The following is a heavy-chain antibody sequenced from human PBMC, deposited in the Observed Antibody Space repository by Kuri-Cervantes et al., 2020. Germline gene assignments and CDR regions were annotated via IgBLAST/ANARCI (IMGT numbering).Heavy chain of an antibody. V-gene: IGHV1-46*01. J-gene: IGHJ4*02. D-gene: IGHD5-18*01. CDR3: ASQPSDTAMVLDY. Sequence: ASVKVSCKASGYTFTSYYMHWVRQAPGQGLEWMGIINPSGGSTSYAQKFQGGVTMTRDTSTSTVYMELSSLRSEDTAVYYCASQPSDTAMVLDYWGQGTLVTVSS. CDR1: GYTFTSYY. CDR2: INPSGGST.